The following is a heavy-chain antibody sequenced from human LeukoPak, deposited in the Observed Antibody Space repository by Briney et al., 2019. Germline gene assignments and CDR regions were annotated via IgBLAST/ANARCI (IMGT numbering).Heavy chain of an antibody. J-gene: IGHJ6*02. CDR2: ISSSGSTI. CDR1: GFTFSSYE. Sequence: GGSLRLSCAASGFTFSSYEMNWVRQAPGEGLEWVSYISSSGSTIYYADSVKGRFTISRDNAKNSLYLQMNSLRAEDTAVYYCAREGYDFWSGYYTHYYGMDVWGQGTTVTVSS. D-gene: IGHD3-3*01. CDR3: AREGYDFWSGYYTHYYGMDV. V-gene: IGHV3-48*03.